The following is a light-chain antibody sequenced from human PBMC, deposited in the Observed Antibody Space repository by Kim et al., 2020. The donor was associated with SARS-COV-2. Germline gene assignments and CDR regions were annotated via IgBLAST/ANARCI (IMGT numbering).Light chain of an antibody. Sequence: QSALTQPASVSGSPGQSITISCTGTSSDVGGYNYVSWYQQHPGKAPKLMIYDISKRPSGVSNRFSGSKSGTTASLTISGLQAEDEADYYCSSYTSSSRVFGGGTQLTVL. CDR1: SSDVGGYNY. CDR2: DIS. CDR3: SSYTSSSRV. V-gene: IGLV2-14*01. J-gene: IGLJ3*02.